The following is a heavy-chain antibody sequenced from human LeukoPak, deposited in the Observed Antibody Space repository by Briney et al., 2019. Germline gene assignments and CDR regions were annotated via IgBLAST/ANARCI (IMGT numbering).Heavy chain of an antibody. V-gene: IGHV4-34*01. CDR3: ARHSGLRSPFDP. J-gene: IGHJ5*02. Sequence: SETLSLTCAVYGGSFSGYYWSWIRQPPGKGLEWIGEINHSGSTNYNPSLKSRVTISGDTSKNQFSLKLTSATAADTSVYYCARHSGLRSPFDPWGQGTLVTVSS. CDR2: INHSGST. CDR1: GGSFSGYY. D-gene: IGHD3-3*01.